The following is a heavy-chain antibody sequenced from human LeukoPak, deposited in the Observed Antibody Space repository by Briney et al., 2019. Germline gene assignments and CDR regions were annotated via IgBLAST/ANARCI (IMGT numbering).Heavy chain of an antibody. D-gene: IGHD3-9*01. J-gene: IGHJ1*01. Sequence: ASVKVSCKASGFTFTGNFMHWVRQAPGQGLEWVGWLNPNTGVTRYAQRFQGRVTLTSDASISTAYMEVSGLKSDDTAIYYCARLWNSGYILYFDNWGQGSLVTVSS. CDR2: LNPNTGVT. CDR1: GFTFTGNF. V-gene: IGHV1-2*02. CDR3: ARLWNSGYILYFDN.